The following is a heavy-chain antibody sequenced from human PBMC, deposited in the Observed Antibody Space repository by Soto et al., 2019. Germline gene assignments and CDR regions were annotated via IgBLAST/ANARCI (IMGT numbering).Heavy chain of an antibody. D-gene: IGHD3-10*01. V-gene: IGHV1-18*01. CDR2: ISTHSGNA. Sequence: QVQLIQSGGEVRKPGASVKVSCKASGYTLTRYGLTWVRQAPGQGLEWVGWISTHSGNANYAQKLQGRVTITIDTSTSTAYMELRSLTSDDTAVYYCASSREGVSWSYFDFWGQGTLVTVSS. CDR3: ASSREGVSWSYFDF. CDR1: GYTLTRYG. J-gene: IGHJ4*02.